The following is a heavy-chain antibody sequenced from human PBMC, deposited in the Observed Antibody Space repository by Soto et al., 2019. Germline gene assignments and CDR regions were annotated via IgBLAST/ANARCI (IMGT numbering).Heavy chain of an antibody. Sequence: GGSLRRSCAASGFTFSSYVMHWVRQAPGKGLEWVAVIWYDGSNKYYADSVKGRFTISRDNSKNTLYLQMNSLRAEDTAVYYCARDRRLNLYYYYGMDVWGQGTTVTVS. D-gene: IGHD3-22*01. CDR3: ARDRRLNLYYYYGMDV. V-gene: IGHV3-33*01. CDR1: GFTFSSYV. J-gene: IGHJ6*02. CDR2: IWYDGSNK.